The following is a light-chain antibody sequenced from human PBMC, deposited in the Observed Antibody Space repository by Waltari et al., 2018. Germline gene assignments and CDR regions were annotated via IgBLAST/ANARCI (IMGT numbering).Light chain of an antibody. V-gene: IGLV5-45*03. Sequence: QAVLTQPSSLSASPGASASLTCTLRSGIDVGTYRIYWYQQKPGSPPHYLLRYSADADKQPGSGVPSRFSGSKDASANAVILLISGLQSDDEADYYCMIWDSSAWVFGGGTKLTVL. CDR1: SGIDVGTYR. CDR3: MIWDSSAWV. J-gene: IGLJ3*02. CDR2: YSADADK.